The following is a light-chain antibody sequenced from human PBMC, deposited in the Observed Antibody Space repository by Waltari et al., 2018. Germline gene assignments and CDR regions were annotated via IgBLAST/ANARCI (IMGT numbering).Light chain of an antibody. J-gene: IGKJ4*02. CDR3: MQGTHWPGT. CDR2: QVS. CDR1: QSLVYIDVNSH. Sequence: VLITPSPLPLRVTLGQTPSLFCTPTQSLVYIDVNSHLSWFQQRPGKSPRRLIYQVSNRQCGVPDRFSGSGSGTDFTLKISRLQPEDVATYYCMQGTHWPGTFGGGTKVEIK. V-gene: IGKV2-30*01.